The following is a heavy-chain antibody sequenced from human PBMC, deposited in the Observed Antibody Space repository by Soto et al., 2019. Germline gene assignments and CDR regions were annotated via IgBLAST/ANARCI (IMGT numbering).Heavy chain of an antibody. Sequence: VGSLRLSCAASGFTFSRYSMNWVRQAPGKGLEWVSYISSSSSTIYYADSVKGRFTISRDNAKNSLYLQMNSLRDEDTAVYYCARDGWYGFWSGSWDYYGMDVWGQGTTVTVSS. CDR3: ARDGWYGFWSGSWDYYGMDV. J-gene: IGHJ6*02. CDR2: ISSSSSTI. V-gene: IGHV3-48*02. CDR1: GFTFSRYS. D-gene: IGHD3-3*01.